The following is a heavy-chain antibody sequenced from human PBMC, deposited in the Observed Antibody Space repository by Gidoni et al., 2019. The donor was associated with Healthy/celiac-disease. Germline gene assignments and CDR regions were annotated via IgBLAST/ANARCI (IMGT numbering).Heavy chain of an antibody. V-gene: IGHV5-10-1*01. J-gene: IGHJ5*02. CDR2: ETYT. D-gene: IGHD4-4*01. CDR3: ARLTTEWFDP. Sequence: ETYTNYSPSFQGHVTISADKSISTAYLQWSSLKASDTAMYYCARLTTEWFDPWGQGTLVTVSS.